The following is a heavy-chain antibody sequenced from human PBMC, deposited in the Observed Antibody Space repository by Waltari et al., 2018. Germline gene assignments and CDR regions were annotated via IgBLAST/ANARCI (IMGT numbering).Heavy chain of an antibody. V-gene: IGHV3-33*01. CDR1: GFTFSSYG. CDR2: ILYDGSNK. Sequence: QVQLVESGGGVVQPGRSLRLSCAASGFTFSSYGMHWVRQAPGKGLEWVAVILYDGSNKYYEDSVKGRFTSSRDNSKNTLYLQMNSLRAEDTAVYYCARVGGIRAHAFDIWGQGTMVTVSS. J-gene: IGHJ3*02. D-gene: IGHD1-20*01. CDR3: ARVGGIRAHAFDI.